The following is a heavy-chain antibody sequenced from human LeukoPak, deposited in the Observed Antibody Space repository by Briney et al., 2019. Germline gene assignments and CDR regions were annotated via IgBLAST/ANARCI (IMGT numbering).Heavy chain of an antibody. CDR2: ISGSGGST. D-gene: IGHD6-19*01. J-gene: IGHJ1*01. CDR3: AKDPESSGWYEFYFQH. CDR1: GFTFSDYW. V-gene: IGHV3-23*01. Sequence: GGSLRLSCAASGFTFSDYWMHWVRQAPGKGLEWVSAISGSGGSTYYADSVKGRFTISRDNSKNTLYLQMNSLRAEDTAVYYCAKDPESSGWYEFYFQHWGQGTLVTVSS.